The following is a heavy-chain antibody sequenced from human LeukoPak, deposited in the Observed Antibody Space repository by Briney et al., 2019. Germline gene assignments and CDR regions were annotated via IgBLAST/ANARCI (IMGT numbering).Heavy chain of an antibody. Sequence: PGGSLRLSRAASGFTFSSSAMNWVRQAPGKGLEWVSAISISGDDTYYAESVKGRFTISRDNSKNTLYLRMNSLRAEDTAVYFCANPEWGTYLVGFDYWGQGTLVTVSS. CDR3: ANPEWGTYLVGFDY. CDR2: ISISGDDT. V-gene: IGHV3-23*01. J-gene: IGHJ4*02. D-gene: IGHD1-26*01. CDR1: GFTFSSSA.